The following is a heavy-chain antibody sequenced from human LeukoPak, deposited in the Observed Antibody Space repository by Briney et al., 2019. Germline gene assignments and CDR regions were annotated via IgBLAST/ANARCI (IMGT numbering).Heavy chain of an antibody. CDR1: RFTLRSYG. V-gene: IGHV3-33*01. CDR3: AIEERYGDYSVYYGMDV. CDR2: IWYEGCNK. J-gene: IGHJ6*02. Sequence: GGSVTLSCAASRFTLRSYGMQWVRHAPDKGREWVAVIWYEGCNKYYTDSVEGLFTISRDNSKHTVSLHVNRLRAGRTPVYYCAIEERYGDYSVYYGMDVWGEGTTVTASS. D-gene: IGHD4-17*01.